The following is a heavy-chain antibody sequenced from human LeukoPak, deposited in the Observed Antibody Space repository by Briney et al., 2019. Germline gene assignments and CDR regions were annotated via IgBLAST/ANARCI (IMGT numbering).Heavy chain of an antibody. CDR3: ARAGHIVVVTATRLVLVPDAFDI. CDR1: GGSFSGYY. CDR2: INHSGST. V-gene: IGHV4-34*01. Sequence: SETLSLTCAVYGGSFSGYYWSWIRQPPGKGLEWIGEINHSGSTNYNPSLKSRVTISVDTSKNQFSLKLSSVTAADTAVYYCARAGHIVVVTATRLVLVPDAFDIWGQGTMVTVSS. J-gene: IGHJ3*02. D-gene: IGHD2-21*02.